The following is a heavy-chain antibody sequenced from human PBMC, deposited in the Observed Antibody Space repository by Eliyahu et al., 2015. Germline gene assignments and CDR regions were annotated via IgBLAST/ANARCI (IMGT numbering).Heavy chain of an antibody. CDR3: ARVNSGSYNYYFDH. Sequence: EVQLMESGGGVVRPGGSLRLSCSXSGFTFDDHGMTXXRQAPGKGLEWVSSINWNGAGTNYADSVKGRMTISRDNAKNSLYLQMNSLRVEDTAFYYCARVNSGSYNYYFDHWGQGTLVTVSS. CDR2: INWNGAGT. J-gene: IGHJ4*02. CDR1: GFTFDDHG. D-gene: IGHD1-26*01. V-gene: IGHV3-20*04.